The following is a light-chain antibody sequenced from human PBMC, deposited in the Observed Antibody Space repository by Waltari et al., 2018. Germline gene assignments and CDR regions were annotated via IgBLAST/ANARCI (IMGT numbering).Light chain of an antibody. V-gene: IGLV4-69*01. CDR2: VNRGGSD. Sequence: QLVLTQSPSASASLGASVKLTCTLSSGHSSNIIAWHQQQPEKGPRYLMKVNRGGSDRKGVEIPDRFSGSGSGAGRYLTISRVQAEDEADYDCQTGGHGTWVFGGGTKLTVL. CDR1: SGHSSNI. CDR3: QTGGHGTWV. J-gene: IGLJ3*02.